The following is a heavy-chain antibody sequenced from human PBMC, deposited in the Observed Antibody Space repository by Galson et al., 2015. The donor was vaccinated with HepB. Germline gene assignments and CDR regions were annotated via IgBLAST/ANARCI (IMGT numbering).Heavy chain of an antibody. CDR1: GFTFDDYA. CDR2: ISWDGGST. D-gene: IGHD6-13*01. Sequence: LRLSCAASGFTFDDYAMHWVRQAPGKGLEWVSLISWDGGSTYYADSVKGRFTISRDNSKNSLYLQMNSLRAEDTALYYCAKESAAAGPPPYYYGMDVWGQGTTVTVSS. V-gene: IGHV3-43D*03. CDR3: AKESAAAGPPPYYYGMDV. J-gene: IGHJ6*02.